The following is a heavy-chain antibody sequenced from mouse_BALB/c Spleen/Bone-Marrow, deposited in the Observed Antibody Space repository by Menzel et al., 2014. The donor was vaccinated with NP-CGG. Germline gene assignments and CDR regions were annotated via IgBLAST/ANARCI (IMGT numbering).Heavy chain of an antibody. CDR1: GFTLSSFG. CDR3: ARGGNWDDFDV. D-gene: IGHD4-1*01. Sequence: EVKVVESGAGLVQPGGSRKLSCAASGFTLSSFGMHWVRQAPEKGLEWVAYISSGSTAICYADTVKGRFTISRDNPKNTLFLQMTSLRSEDTAMYYCARGGNWDDFDVWGAGTTVTVSS. V-gene: IGHV5-17*02. CDR2: ISSGSTAI. J-gene: IGHJ1*01.